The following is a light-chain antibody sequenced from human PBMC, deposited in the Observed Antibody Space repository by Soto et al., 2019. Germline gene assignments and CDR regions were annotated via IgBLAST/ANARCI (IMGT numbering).Light chain of an antibody. Sequence: EIVLTQSPGTLSLSPGERATLSCRASRSFASSYLAWYQHKPGQAPRLLIYAASIRATGVPDRFSGSGSGTDFTLTISRLEPEDCAVYYCQLFGRSPTFGPGTKVDIK. J-gene: IGKJ3*01. CDR2: AAS. CDR1: RSFASSY. V-gene: IGKV3-20*01. CDR3: QLFGRSPT.